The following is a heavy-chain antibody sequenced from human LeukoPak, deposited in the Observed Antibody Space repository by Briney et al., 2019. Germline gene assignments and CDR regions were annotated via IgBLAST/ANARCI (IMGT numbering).Heavy chain of an antibody. J-gene: IGHJ6*02. CDR1: GGSISTIPLY. D-gene: IGHD6-6*01. V-gene: IGHV4-39*02. CDR2: IFDTGST. Sequence: PSETLSLTCTVSGGSISTIPLYWGWIRQPPGKGLEWIGSIFDTGSTYDNPSLKSRVTISVDTSRNQFSLKLTSVTAADTAVYYCARDPGARPYGMDVWGQGTTVTVSS. CDR3: ARDPGARPYGMDV.